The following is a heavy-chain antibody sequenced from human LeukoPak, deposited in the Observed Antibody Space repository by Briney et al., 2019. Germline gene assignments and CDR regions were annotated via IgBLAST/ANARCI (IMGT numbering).Heavy chain of an antibody. D-gene: IGHD1-1*01. CDR1: GFSFRSYV. Sequence: GGSLRLSCAASGFSFRSYVMSWVRQAPGKGLEWVSAICDNGDTTYYADSVEGRFTISRDNSKNTVFLQMNSLRAEDTAVYYCARHDRSMRFFDYWGQGTLVTVSS. CDR3: ARHDRSMRFFDY. V-gene: IGHV3-23*01. CDR2: ICDNGDTT. J-gene: IGHJ4*02.